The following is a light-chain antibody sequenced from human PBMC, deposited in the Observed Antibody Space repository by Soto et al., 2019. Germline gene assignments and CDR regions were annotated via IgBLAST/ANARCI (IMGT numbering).Light chain of an antibody. CDR3: QSYDISLSAYV. CDR1: SSNIGAHYD. V-gene: IGLV1-40*01. Sequence: QAVVTQPPSVSGAPGQRVTLSCTGSSSNIGAHYDVHWYQQLPGTAPKLLIYDNSNRPSGVPDRFSGSKSGTSASLAITGLRAEDEADYYCQSYDISLSAYVFGTGTKLTVL. CDR2: DNS. J-gene: IGLJ1*01.